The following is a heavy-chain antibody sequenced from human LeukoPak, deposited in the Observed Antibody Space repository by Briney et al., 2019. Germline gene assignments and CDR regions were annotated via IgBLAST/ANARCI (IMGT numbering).Heavy chain of an antibody. CDR1: GYTFTSYG. J-gene: IGHJ5*02. CDR2: MNPNSGNT. D-gene: IGHD3-22*01. V-gene: IGHV1-8*01. Sequence: ASVKVSCKASGYTFTSYGINWVRQATGQGLEWMGWMNPNSGNTGYAQKFQGRVTMTRNTSISTAYMELSSLRSEDTAVYYCARAVGDSSGYRFDPWGQETLVTVSS. CDR3: ARAVGDSSGYRFDP.